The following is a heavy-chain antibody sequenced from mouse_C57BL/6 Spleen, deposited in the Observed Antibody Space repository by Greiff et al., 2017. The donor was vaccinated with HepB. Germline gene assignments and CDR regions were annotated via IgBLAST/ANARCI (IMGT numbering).Heavy chain of an antibody. J-gene: IGHJ4*01. CDR1: GFTFSDYY. V-gene: IGHV5-12*01. D-gene: IGHD2-4*01. CDR2: ISNGGGST. Sequence: EVMLVESGGGLVQPGGSLKLSCAASGFTFSDYYMYWVRQTPEKRLEWVAYISNGGGSTYYPDTVKGRFTISIDNAKNTLYLQMSRLKSEDTAMYYCAIHDDYDGPYYAMDYWGQGTSVTVSS. CDR3: AIHDDYDGPYYAMDY.